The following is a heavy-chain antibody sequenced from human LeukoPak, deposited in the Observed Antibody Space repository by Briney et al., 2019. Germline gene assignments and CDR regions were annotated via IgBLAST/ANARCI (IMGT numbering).Heavy chain of an antibody. CDR2: IYYSGST. CDR1: GGSISSYY. CDR3: ARLNVDTTMAHDY. V-gene: IGHV4-59*01. J-gene: IGHJ4*02. Sequence: PSETLSLTCTVSGGSISSYYWNWIRQPPGKGLKWIGYIYYSGSTNHNPSLKSRVTISVDTSKNQFSLKLSSVTAADTAVYYCARLNVDTTMAHDYWGQGTLVTVSS. D-gene: IGHD5-18*01.